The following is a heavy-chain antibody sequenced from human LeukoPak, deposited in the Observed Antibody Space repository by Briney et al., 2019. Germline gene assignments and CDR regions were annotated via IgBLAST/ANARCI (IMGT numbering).Heavy chain of an antibody. Sequence: PSETLSLTCAVYGGSFSGYYWSWIRQPPGKGLEWIGEINHSGSTNYNPSLKSRVTISVDTSKNQFSLKLSSVTAADTAVYYCARIRYFDWFLDYWGQGTLVTVSS. CDR1: GGSFSGYY. CDR3: ARIRYFDWFLDY. V-gene: IGHV4-34*01. CDR2: INHSGST. J-gene: IGHJ4*02. D-gene: IGHD3-9*01.